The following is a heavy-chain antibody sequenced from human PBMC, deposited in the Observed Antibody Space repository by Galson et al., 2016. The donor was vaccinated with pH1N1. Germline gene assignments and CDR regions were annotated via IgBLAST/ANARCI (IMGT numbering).Heavy chain of an antibody. Sequence: ETLSLTCTVYGGSFSDYYWSWIRQPPGKGLEWIGEVNPSGSTIYNPSLNSRVIISADTSRNQFSLRLTSVTAADTAVYFCARVDFGGKLWDWGQGTRVTVSS. J-gene: IGHJ4*02. D-gene: IGHD4-23*01. V-gene: IGHV4-34*01. CDR2: VNPSGST. CDR3: ARVDFGGKLWD. CDR1: GGSFSDYY.